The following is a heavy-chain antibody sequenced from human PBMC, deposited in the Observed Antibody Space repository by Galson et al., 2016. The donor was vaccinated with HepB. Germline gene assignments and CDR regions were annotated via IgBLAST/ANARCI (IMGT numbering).Heavy chain of an antibody. Sequence: SLRLSCAASDFTVSSNYMSWVRQAPGKGLEWVSAISGSGGSTYYADSVKGRFTISRDNSKNTLYLQMNSLRAEDTAVYYCAKAGSIAAAGTRSLNWFDPWGQGTLVTVSS. V-gene: IGHV3-23*01. CDR1: DFTVSSNY. J-gene: IGHJ5*02. CDR2: ISGSGGST. D-gene: IGHD6-13*01. CDR3: AKAGSIAAAGTRSLNWFDP.